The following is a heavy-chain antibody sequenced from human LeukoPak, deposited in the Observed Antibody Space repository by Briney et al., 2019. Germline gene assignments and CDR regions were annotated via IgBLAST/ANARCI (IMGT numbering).Heavy chain of an antibody. J-gene: IGHJ5*02. CDR2: IIPILGIA. D-gene: IGHD6-13*01. V-gene: IGHV1-69*04. Sequence: ASVKVSCKASGDTFSSCAISWVPQAPGQGLEWMGRIIPILGIANYAQKFQGRVTITADKSTSTAYMELSSLRSEDTAVYYCARQEPGIAAAGTFDPWGQGTLVTVSS. CDR1: GDTFSSCA. CDR3: ARQEPGIAAAGTFDP.